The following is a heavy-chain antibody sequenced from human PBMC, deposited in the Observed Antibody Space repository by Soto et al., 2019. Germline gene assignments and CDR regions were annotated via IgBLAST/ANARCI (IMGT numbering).Heavy chain of an antibody. J-gene: IGHJ5*02. V-gene: IGHV4-30-4*01. CDR2: IYYSGST. CDR1: GGSSISGDDY. Sequence: SETLCLSCTVAGGSSISGDDYWIWIRQPPGKGLEWIGYIYYSGSTYYNPSLKSRVTISVDTSKNQFSLKLSSVTAADTAVYYCARGLLNNWFDPWGQGTLVPVSS. CDR3: ARGLLNNWFDP. D-gene: IGHD3-10*01.